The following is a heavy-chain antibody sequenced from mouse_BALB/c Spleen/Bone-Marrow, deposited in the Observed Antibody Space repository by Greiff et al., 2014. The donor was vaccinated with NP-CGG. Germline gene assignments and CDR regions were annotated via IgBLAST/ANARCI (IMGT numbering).Heavy chain of an antibody. V-gene: IGHV1-14*01. D-gene: IGHD3-2*01. J-gene: IGHJ2*01. CDR3: ARPRQLGLPYYFDY. CDR1: GYTFTSYV. CDR2: INPYNDGT. Sequence: EVQGVESGPELVKPGASVKMSCKASGYTFTSYVMHWVKQKPGQGLEWIGYINPYNDGTKYNEKFKGKATLTSDKSSSTAYMKLSSLTSEDSAVYYCARPRQLGLPYYFDYWGQGATLAVSS.